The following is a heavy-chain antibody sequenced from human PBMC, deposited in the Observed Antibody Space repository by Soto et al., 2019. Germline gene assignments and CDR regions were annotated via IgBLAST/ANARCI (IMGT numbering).Heavy chain of an antibody. D-gene: IGHD3-22*01. J-gene: IGHJ5*02. Sequence: SVKVSCKASGGTFSSYAISWVRQAPGQGLEWMGGIIPIFGTANYAQKFQGRVTITADESTSTAYMELSSLRSEDTAVYYCASSVVYYDSSGYFPSGNWFDPWGQGTLVTVSS. CDR2: IIPIFGTA. CDR3: ASSVVYYDSSGYFPSGNWFDP. V-gene: IGHV1-69*13. CDR1: GGTFSSYA.